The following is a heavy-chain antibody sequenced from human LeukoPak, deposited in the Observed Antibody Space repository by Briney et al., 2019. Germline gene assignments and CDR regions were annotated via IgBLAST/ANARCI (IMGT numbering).Heavy chain of an antibody. J-gene: IGHJ6*02. Sequence: GGSLRLSCAASGFTFSSYGMHWVRQAPGKGLEWVAVIWYDGSNKYYADSVKGRFTISRDNSKNTLYLQMNSLRAEDTAVYYCERGSGSDFWSGYDYYYYGMDVWGQGTTVTVSS. CDR2: IWYDGSNK. CDR1: GFTFSSYG. D-gene: IGHD3-3*01. V-gene: IGHV3-33*01. CDR3: ERGSGSDFWSGYDYYYYGMDV.